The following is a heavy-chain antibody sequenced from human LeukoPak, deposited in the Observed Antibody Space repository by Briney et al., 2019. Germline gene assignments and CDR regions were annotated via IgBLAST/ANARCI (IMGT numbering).Heavy chain of an antibody. CDR2: ISSSGGTI. D-gene: IGHD6-19*01. V-gene: IGHV3-11*04. CDR1: GFTFSDYY. CDR3: ARASGWGYNWFDP. Sequence: GGSLRLPCAASGFTFSDYYMSWIRQAPGKGLEWVSYISSSGGTIYYADSVKGRFTISRDNAKNSLYLQMNSLRAEDTAVYYCARASGWGYNWFDPWGQGTLVTVSS. J-gene: IGHJ5*02.